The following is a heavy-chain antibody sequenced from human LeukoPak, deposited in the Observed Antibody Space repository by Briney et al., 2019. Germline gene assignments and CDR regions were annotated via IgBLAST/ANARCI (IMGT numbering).Heavy chain of an antibody. V-gene: IGHV3-30*18. J-gene: IGHJ4*02. D-gene: IGHD4-23*01. CDR2: ISYDGSNK. Sequence: GGSLRLSCAASGFTFSSYGMHWVRQVPGKGLEWVAVISYDGSNKYYADSVKGRFTISRDNSKNTLYLQMNSLRAEDTAVYYCAKDLQYYGGNSDYFDYWGQGTLVSVSS. CDR3: AKDLQYYGGNSDYFDY. CDR1: GFTFSSYG.